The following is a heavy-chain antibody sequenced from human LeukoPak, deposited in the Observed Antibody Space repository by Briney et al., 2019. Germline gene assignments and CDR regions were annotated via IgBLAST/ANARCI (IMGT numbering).Heavy chain of an antibody. CDR3: ARNPSNDAFDI. CDR1: GGSISSHY. CDR2: IYYSGST. J-gene: IGHJ3*02. V-gene: IGHV4-59*11. Sequence: SETLSLTCTVSGGSISSHYWSWIRQPPGKGLEWIGYIYYSGSTNYNPSLKSRVTISVDTSKNQFSLKLSSVTAADTAVYYCARNPSNDAFDIGGQGTMVTVSS.